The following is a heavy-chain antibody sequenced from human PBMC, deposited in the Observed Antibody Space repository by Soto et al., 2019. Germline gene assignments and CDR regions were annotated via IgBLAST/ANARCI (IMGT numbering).Heavy chain of an antibody. D-gene: IGHD2-2*02. CDR3: ARGYNPAAIQGRIGSREGYYYIDV. V-gene: IGHV1-8*01. CDR1: GYTFTSYD. J-gene: IGHJ6*03. Sequence: ASVKVSCKASGYTFTSYDINWVRQATGQGLEWMGWMNPNSGNTGYAQKFQGRVTMTRNTSISTAYMELSSLRSEDTAVYYCARGYNPAAIQGRIGSREGYYYIDVWGKGTTVNVSS. CDR2: MNPNSGNT.